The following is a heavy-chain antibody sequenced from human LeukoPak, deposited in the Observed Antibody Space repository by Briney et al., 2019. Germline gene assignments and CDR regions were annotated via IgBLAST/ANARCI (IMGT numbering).Heavy chain of an antibody. CDR3: ARDARGGYGDSGGQFDY. CDR1: GFTFSSYS. CDR2: ISSSSTYI. J-gene: IGHJ4*02. D-gene: IGHD4-17*01. Sequence: GGSLRLSCAASGFTFSSYSMNWVRQAPGKGLEWVSSISSSSTYIYYADSVEGRFTISRDNAKNSLYLQMNSLRAEDTAVYYCARDARGGYGDSGGQFDYWGQGTLVTVSS. V-gene: IGHV3-21*01.